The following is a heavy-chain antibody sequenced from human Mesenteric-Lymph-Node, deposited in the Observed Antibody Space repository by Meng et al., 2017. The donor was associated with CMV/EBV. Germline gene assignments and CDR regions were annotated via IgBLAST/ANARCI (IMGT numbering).Heavy chain of an antibody. CDR2: ISSSGSTI. CDR1: GFTFSDYY. CDR3: ARDRDSSSWQHYYYYYGMDV. J-gene: IGHJ6*02. V-gene: IGHV3-11*04. Sequence: GGSLRLSCEASGFTFSDYYMSWIRQAPGKGLEWVSYISSSGSTIYYADSVKGRFTISRDNAKNSLYLQMNSLRAEDTAVYYCARDRDSSSWQHYYYYYGMDVWGQGTTVTVSS. D-gene: IGHD6-13*01.